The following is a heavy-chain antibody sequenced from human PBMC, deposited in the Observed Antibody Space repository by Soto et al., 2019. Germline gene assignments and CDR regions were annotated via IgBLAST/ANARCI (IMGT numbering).Heavy chain of an antibody. D-gene: IGHD2-2*02. CDR3: AKDRWDVVPAAIIAIPRYYYYFYLDV. V-gene: IGHV3-9*01. J-gene: IGHJ6*03. CDR1: GFTFDDYA. Sequence: EVQLVESGGGLVQPGRSLRLSCAASGFTFDDYAMHWVRQAPGKGLEWVSGISWNSGSIGYADSVKGRFTISRDNAKNALYKEMNSLRAEDTDLYYCAKDRWDVVPAAIIAIPRYYYYFYLDVWGKGTTVTVSS. CDR2: ISWNSGSI.